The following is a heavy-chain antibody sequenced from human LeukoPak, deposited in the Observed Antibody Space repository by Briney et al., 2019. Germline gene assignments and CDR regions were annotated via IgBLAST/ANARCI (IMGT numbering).Heavy chain of an antibody. Sequence: GGSLRLSCAASGFTFSGHWMYWVRQAPGKGLEWVSVISYDGSNKYYADSVKGRFTISRDNSKNTLYLQMNSLRAEDTAMYYCAKNSGSTALWGQGTLVTVSS. V-gene: IGHV3-30*18. J-gene: IGHJ4*02. CDR2: ISYDGSNK. CDR3: AKNSGSTAL. D-gene: IGHD1-26*01. CDR1: GFTFSGHW.